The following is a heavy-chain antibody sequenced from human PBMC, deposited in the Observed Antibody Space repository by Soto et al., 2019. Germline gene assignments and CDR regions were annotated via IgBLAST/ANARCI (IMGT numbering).Heavy chain of an antibody. Sequence: NPSETLSLTCTVSGGSISSYYWSWIRQPPGKGLEWIGYIYYSGSTNYNPSLKSRVTISVDTSKNQFSLKLSSVTAADTAVYYCASRSSNPGIVGATTRETWGQGTLVTVSS. D-gene: IGHD1-26*01. V-gene: IGHV4-59*01. CDR2: IYYSGST. CDR1: GGSISSYY. CDR3: ASRSSNPGIVGATTRET. J-gene: IGHJ5*02.